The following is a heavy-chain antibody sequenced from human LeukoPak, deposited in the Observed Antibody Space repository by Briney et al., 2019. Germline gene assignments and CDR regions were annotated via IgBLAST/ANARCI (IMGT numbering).Heavy chain of an antibody. CDR2: IYPGDSDT. Sequence: GESLKISCKGSGYSFTSYWIGWVRQMPGKGLEWMGIIYPGDSDTRYSPSFQGQVTISADKSISTAYLQWSSLKASDTAMYYCARESGVQGYYGSGRPDAFDIWGQGTMVTVSS. CDR1: GYSFTSYW. J-gene: IGHJ3*02. CDR3: ARESGVQGYYGSGRPDAFDI. D-gene: IGHD3-10*01. V-gene: IGHV5-51*01.